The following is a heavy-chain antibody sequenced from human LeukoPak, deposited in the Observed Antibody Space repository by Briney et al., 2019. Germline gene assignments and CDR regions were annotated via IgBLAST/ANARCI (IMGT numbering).Heavy chain of an antibody. J-gene: IGHJ6*02. CDR2: ISGSGGST. CDR1: GFTFSSYA. CDR3: AVNLYYYYGMDV. Sequence: PGGSLRLSCAASGFTFSSYAMSWVRQAPGKGLEWVSAISGSGGSTYYADSVKGRFTISRDNSKNTLYLQMNSLRAEDTAVYYCAVNLYYYYGMDVWGQGTTVTVSS. V-gene: IGHV3-23*01.